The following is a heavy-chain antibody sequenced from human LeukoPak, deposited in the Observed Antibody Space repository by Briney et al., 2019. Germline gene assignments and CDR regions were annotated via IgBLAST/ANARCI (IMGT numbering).Heavy chain of an antibody. D-gene: IGHD4-17*01. J-gene: IGHJ4*02. CDR1: GGSISSSSFY. Sequence: SETLSLTCTVSGGSISSSSFYWGWIRQPPGKGLEWIGIIYYSVSTYYNPSLKSRVTISVDTSKNQFSLKLSSVTAADTAVYYCARVPTVTFFDYWGQGTLVTVSS. V-gene: IGHV4-39*01. CDR2: IYYSVST. CDR3: ARVPTVTFFDY.